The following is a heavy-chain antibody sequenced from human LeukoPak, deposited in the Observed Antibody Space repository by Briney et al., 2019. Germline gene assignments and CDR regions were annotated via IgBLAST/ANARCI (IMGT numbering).Heavy chain of an antibody. CDR3: ARGGLVRGTINSLIGFDV. Sequence: SETLSLTCAVYGGPFSGYYWSWIRQPPGKGLEWIGEIHHSGSTNYNPSLKSRVTISVDTSKNQFSLKLNSVTPEDTALYYCARGGLVRGTINSLIGFDVWGQGIMVTVPS. V-gene: IGHV4-34*01. D-gene: IGHD3-10*01. J-gene: IGHJ3*01. CDR2: IHHSGST. CDR1: GGPFSGYY.